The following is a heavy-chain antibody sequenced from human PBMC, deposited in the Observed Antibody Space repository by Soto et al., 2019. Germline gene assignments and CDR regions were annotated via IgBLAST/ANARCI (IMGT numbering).Heavy chain of an antibody. CDR1: GYTFTSYG. Sequence: QVQLVQSGAEVKKPGASVKVSCKASGYTFTSYGISWVRQAPGQGLEWMGWISAYNGNTNYAQKLQGRVTMTTDTSXXTGYMELRSLRSDDTAVYYCARDRGTYHYYYGMDVWGQGTTVTVSS. J-gene: IGHJ6*02. CDR3: ARDRGTYHYYYGMDV. CDR2: ISAYNGNT. V-gene: IGHV1-18*01. D-gene: IGHD3-10*01.